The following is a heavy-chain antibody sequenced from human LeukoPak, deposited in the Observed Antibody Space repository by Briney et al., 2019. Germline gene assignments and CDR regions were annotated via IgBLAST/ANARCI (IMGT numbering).Heavy chain of an antibody. CDR1: GFSFGGYA. D-gene: IGHD3-22*01. CDR3: VKPGGYATVIRSFDL. Sequence: PGGSLRLSCAASGFSFGGYALHWVRQAPGKGLEWVASISWNSGDIVHADSVKGRFTISRDNAKNSLYLQMDSLRTEDTALYYCVKPGGYATVIRSFDLWGRGTLVTVSS. J-gene: IGHJ2*01. V-gene: IGHV3-9*01. CDR2: ISWNSGDI.